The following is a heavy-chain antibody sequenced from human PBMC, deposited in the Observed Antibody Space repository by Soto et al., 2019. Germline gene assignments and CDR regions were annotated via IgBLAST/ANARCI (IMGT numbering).Heavy chain of an antibody. CDR2: INPSSGST. J-gene: IGHJ4*02. Sequence: QVQLVQSGAEVKKPGASVKVSCKASGYTFTYYYMYWERQAPGQGLEWMGIINPSSGSTNYAQKFQGRVSMTRDTSTSTVYMELSSLRSEDTAVYYCARDLAGRTLDYWGQGTLVTVSS. CDR3: ARDLAGRTLDY. V-gene: IGHV1-46*01. CDR1: GYTFTYYY. D-gene: IGHD6-6*01.